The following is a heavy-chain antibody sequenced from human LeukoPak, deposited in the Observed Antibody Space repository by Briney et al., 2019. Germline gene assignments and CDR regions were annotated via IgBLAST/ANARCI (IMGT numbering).Heavy chain of an antibody. CDR2: IYYSGST. CDR3: ARLVVGAYKYYFDY. J-gene: IGHJ4*02. V-gene: IGHV4-39*01. Sequence: SETLSLTCTVSGGSISSSRYYWGWIRQPPGKGLEWIGSIYYSGSTYYNPSLKSRVTISVDTSKNQFSLKLSSVTAADTAVYYCARLVVGAYKYYFDYWGQGTLVTVSS. D-gene: IGHD1-26*01. CDR1: GGSISSSRYY.